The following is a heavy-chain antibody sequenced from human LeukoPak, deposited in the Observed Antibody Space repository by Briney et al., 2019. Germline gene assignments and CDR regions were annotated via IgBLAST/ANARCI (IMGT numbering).Heavy chain of an antibody. Sequence: AGGSLRLSCAVSGFTFRSYAMTWVRQAPGMGLEWVSTISGSGGNTYYSDSVMGRFTISRDNARNTLFLQIDSLRLEDTAIYYCAKGPHSYRDLNHWGRGTLVTVSS. D-gene: IGHD1-26*01. CDR1: GFTFRSYA. CDR3: AKGPHSYRDLNH. V-gene: IGHV3-23*01. J-gene: IGHJ5*02. CDR2: ISGSGGNT.